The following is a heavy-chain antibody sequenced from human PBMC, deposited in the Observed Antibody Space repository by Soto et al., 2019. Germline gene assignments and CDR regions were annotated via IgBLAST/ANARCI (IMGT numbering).Heavy chain of an antibody. CDR2: INHSGST. V-gene: IGHV4-34*01. CDR3: ARVSRGYVRRIFDY. J-gene: IGHJ4*02. Sequence: SETLSLTCAVYGGSFSGYYWSWIRQPPGKGLEWIGEINHSGSTNYNPSLKSRVTISVDTSKNQFSLKLSSVTAADTAVYYCARVSRGYVRRIFDYWGQGTLVTVSS. CDR1: GGSFSGYY. D-gene: IGHD3-10*02.